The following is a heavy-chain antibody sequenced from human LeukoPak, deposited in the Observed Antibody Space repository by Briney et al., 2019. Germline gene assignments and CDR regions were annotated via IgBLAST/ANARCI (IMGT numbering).Heavy chain of an antibody. D-gene: IGHD2-2*03. CDR1: GGSFSGYY. CDR2: INHSGST. CDR3: AEGQRVGNFSSTSCPRGGYYYYYGMDV. V-gene: IGHV4-34*01. Sequence: SETLSLTCAVYGGSFSGYYWSWIRQPPGKGLEWIGEINHSGSTNYNPSLKSRVTISVDTSKNQFSLKLSSVTAADTAVYYFAEGQRVGNFSSTSCPRGGYYYYYGMDVWGKGTTVTVSS. J-gene: IGHJ6*04.